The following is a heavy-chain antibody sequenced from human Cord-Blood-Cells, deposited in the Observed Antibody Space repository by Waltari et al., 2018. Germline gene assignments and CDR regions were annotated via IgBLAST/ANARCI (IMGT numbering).Heavy chain of an antibody. Sequence: QVQLVQSGAEVKKPGASVKVSCKASGYTFTSYARHWLRQPPGQRCEWMGWINADNDNTKYSKKFQGRVTITRETSASTAYMELSSLRSEATAVYYCARDYSRLTGYYYYYGMDVWGQGTTVTVSS. J-gene: IGHJ6*02. CDR3: ARDYSRLTGYYYYYGMDV. D-gene: IGHD3-9*01. CDR2: INADNDNT. CDR1: GYTFTSYA. V-gene: IGHV1-3*01.